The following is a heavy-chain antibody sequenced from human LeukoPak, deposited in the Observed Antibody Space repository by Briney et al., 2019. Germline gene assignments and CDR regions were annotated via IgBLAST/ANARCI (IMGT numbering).Heavy chain of an antibody. V-gene: IGHV3-23*01. CDR2: ISGSGGST. CDR1: GFTFSSYG. Sequence: GGSLRLSCAASGFTFSSYGMRWVRQAPGKGLEWVSAISGSGGSTYYADSVKGRFTISRDNSKNTLYLQMNSLRAEDTAVYYCAREAYYYDSSGYYYPLDYWGQGTLVTVSS. J-gene: IGHJ4*02. CDR3: AREAYYYDSSGYYYPLDY. D-gene: IGHD3-22*01.